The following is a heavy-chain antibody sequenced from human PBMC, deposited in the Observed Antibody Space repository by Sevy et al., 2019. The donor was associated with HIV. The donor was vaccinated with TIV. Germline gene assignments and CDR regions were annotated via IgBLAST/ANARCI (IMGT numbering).Heavy chain of an antibody. V-gene: IGHV3-48*03. CDR1: GFTFSTYE. D-gene: IGHD2-15*01. CDR2: ITTSGTST. Sequence: GGSLRISCTASGFTFSTYEMNWVRQAPGKGLEWVSYITTSGTSTSYADSVKGRFTISRDNARKSLYLQMNSLRVEDTAIYYCAREQGGGYCSGGDCYRWDYYDYWGQGTLVTVSS. CDR3: AREQGGGYCSGGDCYRWDYYDY. J-gene: IGHJ4*02.